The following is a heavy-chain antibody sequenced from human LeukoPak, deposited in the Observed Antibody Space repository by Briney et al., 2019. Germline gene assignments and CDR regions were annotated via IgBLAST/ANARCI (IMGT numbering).Heavy chain of an antibody. CDR3: ARAPGYSRYDLFDY. CDR2: ISSSGSTI. Sequence: GGSLRLSCGASGFTFRDYYMSGMRQAPGEGLEGVSYISSSGSTIYYADSVKGRFTISRDNAKNSLYLQMNSLTDEDTAVYYCARAPGYSRYDLFDYWGQGTLVTVSS. J-gene: IGHJ4*02. D-gene: IGHD5-12*01. CDR1: GFTFRDYY. V-gene: IGHV3-11*01.